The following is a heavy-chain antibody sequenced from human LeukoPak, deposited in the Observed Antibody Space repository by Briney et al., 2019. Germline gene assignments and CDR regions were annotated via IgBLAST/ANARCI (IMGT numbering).Heavy chain of an antibody. CDR1: GFTFSSYA. CDR3: AKDKGMYYYGSGSYPI. J-gene: IGHJ4*02. V-gene: IGHV3-23*01. D-gene: IGHD3-10*01. CDR2: ISGSGGST. Sequence: GGSLRLSCAASGFTFSSYAMSWVRQAPGKGLEWVSAISGSGGSTYYADSVKGRFTISRDNSKNTLYLQMNSLRAEDTAVYYCAKDKGMYYYGSGSYPIWGQGTLVTVSS.